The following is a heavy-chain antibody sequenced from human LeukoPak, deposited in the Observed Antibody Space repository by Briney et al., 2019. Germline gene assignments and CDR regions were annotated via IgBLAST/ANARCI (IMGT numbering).Heavy chain of an antibody. D-gene: IGHD3-9*01. CDR1: GGSISSGSYF. Sequence: SETLSLTCTVSGGSISSGSYFWGWIRQPPGKGLEWIGEINHSGSTNYNPSLKSRVTISVDTSKNQFSLKLSSVTAADTAVYYCARGGLRYFDWLLYPHYFDYWGQGTLVTVSS. J-gene: IGHJ4*02. CDR3: ARGGLRYFDWLLYPHYFDY. CDR2: INHSGST. V-gene: IGHV4-39*07.